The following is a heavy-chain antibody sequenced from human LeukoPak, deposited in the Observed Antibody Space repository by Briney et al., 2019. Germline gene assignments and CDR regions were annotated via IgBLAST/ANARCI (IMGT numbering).Heavy chain of an antibody. J-gene: IGHJ3*02. D-gene: IGHD6-19*01. CDR3: TRGYYYYSGGWPERYPFDI. CDR2: INPNSGGT. V-gene: IGHV1-2*02. CDR1: GYTLTGYY. Sequence: AASVKVSCKASGYTLTGYYMHWVRQAPGQGLEWMGWINPNSGGTNYAQKFQGRVTMTRDTSISTAYMELSRLRSDDTAVYYCTRGYYYYSGGWPERYPFDIWGQGTMVTVSS.